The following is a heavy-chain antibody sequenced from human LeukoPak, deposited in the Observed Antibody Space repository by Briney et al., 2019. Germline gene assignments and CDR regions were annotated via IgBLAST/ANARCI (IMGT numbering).Heavy chain of an antibody. CDR2: ISRSGSSI. CDR3: ARDLLGGVYYYHMDV. J-gene: IGHJ6*03. V-gene: IGHV3-11*01. Sequence: GGSLRLSCAASGFTFSDYYLTWIRQAPGKGLEWVSYISRSGSSIKYADSVKGRFTTSRDNAKNSLYLQMNSLRVEDTAVYYCARDLLGGVYYYHMDVWGKGTTVTVSS. CDR1: GFTFSDYY. D-gene: IGHD3-10*01.